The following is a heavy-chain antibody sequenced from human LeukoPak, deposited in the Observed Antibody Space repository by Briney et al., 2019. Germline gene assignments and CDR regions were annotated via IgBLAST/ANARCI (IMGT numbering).Heavy chain of an antibody. V-gene: IGHV3-30-3*01. CDR1: GFTFSSYA. J-gene: IGHJ4*02. D-gene: IGHD5-12*01. CDR3: TRDWRNLGYDY. Sequence: GGSLRLSCAASGFTFSSYAMHWVRQAPGKGLEWVAVISYDGSNKYYADSVKGRFTISRDNSKNTLYLQMNSLRAEDTAVYYCTRDWRNLGYDYWGQGTLVTVSS. CDR2: ISYDGSNK.